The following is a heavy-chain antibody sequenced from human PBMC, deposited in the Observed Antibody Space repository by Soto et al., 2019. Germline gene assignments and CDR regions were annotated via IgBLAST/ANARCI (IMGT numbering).Heavy chain of an antibody. V-gene: IGHV3-66*01. CDR3: ARDPAVTTLRYFDY. J-gene: IGHJ4*02. Sequence: EVQLVESGGGLVQPGGSLRLSCAASGFTVSSNYMSWVRQAPGKGLEWVSVIYSGGSTYYADSVKGRFTISRDNSKNTLYLQMNSLRADDTAVYYCARDPAVTTLRYFDYGGQGTLVTVSS. CDR1: GFTVSSNY. CDR2: IYSGGST. D-gene: IGHD4-4*01.